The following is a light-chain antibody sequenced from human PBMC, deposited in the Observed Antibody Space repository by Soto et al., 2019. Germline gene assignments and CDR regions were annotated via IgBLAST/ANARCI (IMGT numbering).Light chain of an antibody. V-gene: IGKV3-20*01. CDR1: QSISGTF. CDR3: QQYQSFSLT. J-gene: IGKJ4*01. CDR2: GAS. Sequence: EIVLTQSPGSLSLSPGERATLSCRASQSISGTFLAWYQQKPGQTPRLLIYGASSRATGIPDRFSGSGSGADFFLTISRLEPDDFATYYCQQYQSFSLTFGGGTRVEVK.